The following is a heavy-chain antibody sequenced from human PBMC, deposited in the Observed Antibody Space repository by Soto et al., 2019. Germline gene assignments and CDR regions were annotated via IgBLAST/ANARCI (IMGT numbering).Heavy chain of an antibody. CDR1: GFTFSTYG. J-gene: IGHJ4*02. Sequence: GGSLRLSCAASGFTFSTYGMHWVRQAPGKGLMWVSRINVDGSSTDYADSVKGRFTVSRDNSKNTLYLQMHSLRAEDTAVYYCARDDFDTSGYYYGWAYWGQGAQVTVSS. CDR3: ARDDFDTSGYYYGWAY. D-gene: IGHD3-22*01. CDR2: INVDGSST. V-gene: IGHV3-74*01.